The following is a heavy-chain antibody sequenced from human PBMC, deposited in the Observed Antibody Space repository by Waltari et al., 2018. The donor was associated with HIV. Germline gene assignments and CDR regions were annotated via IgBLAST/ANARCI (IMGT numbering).Heavy chain of an antibody. CDR2: ISWSSSTI. J-gene: IGHJ6*02. CDR1: GFTFGDYA. V-gene: IGHV3-9*01. Sequence: EVQLVESGGGLVQPGRSLRLSCEASGFTFGDYAMHWVRLVSGKGLEWVAGISWSSSTIGYADSVKGRFALSRDNAKNSLYLQMNSLIPEDTALYYCAKDSRGYYYYYTMDVWGQGTTVTVSS. CDR3: AKDSRGYYYYYTMDV.